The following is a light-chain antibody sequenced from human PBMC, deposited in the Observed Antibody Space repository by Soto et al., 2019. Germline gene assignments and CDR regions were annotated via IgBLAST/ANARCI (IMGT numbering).Light chain of an antibody. CDR2: EVS. V-gene: IGLV2-18*02. J-gene: IGLJ1*01. CDR3: RSYTTSNTDF. Sequence: QSALTQPPSVSGSPGQSVTISCTGTSSDVGSYNSVSWYQQPPGTVPKLMIFEVSNRPSGVPDRFSGSKSGNAASLTISGLQAEDEADYYCRSYTTSNTDFFGTGTKVTVL. CDR1: SSDVGSYNS.